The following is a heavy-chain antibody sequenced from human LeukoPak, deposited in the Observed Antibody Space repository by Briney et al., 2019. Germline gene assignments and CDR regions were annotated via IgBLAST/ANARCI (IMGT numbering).Heavy chain of an antibody. Sequence: SETLSLTCTVSGGSISNYYWSWIRQPPGKGLEWIGYIYSSGSTNYNPSLKSRVTISVDTSKKHFSLKLSSVTAADTAVYYCARTAILYHYMDVWGKGTTVTVSS. J-gene: IGHJ6*03. V-gene: IGHV4-59*12. CDR2: IYSSGST. CDR1: GGSISNYY. D-gene: IGHD2-21*02. CDR3: ARTAILYHYMDV.